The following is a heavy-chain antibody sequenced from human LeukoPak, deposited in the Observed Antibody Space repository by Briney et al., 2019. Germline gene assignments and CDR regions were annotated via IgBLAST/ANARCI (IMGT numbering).Heavy chain of an antibody. Sequence: SETLSLTCIVSGGSISSGPYYWGWIRQPPGKGLEWIGSIFPSGSTYSNPSLKSRVTISVDTSKNQFSLKLSSVTAADTAVYYCARLMATLNWFDPWGQGTLVTVSS. V-gene: IGHV4-39*01. J-gene: IGHJ5*02. CDR1: GGSISSGPYY. D-gene: IGHD5-24*01. CDR3: ARLMATLNWFDP. CDR2: IFPSGST.